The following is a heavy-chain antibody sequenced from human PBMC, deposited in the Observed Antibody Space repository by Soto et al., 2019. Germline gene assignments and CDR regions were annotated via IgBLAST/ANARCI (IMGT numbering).Heavy chain of an antibody. CDR3: ARDSYCTNTHCSSGGMDV. J-gene: IGHJ6*02. D-gene: IGHD2-8*01. CDR2: ISTTGSAI. V-gene: IGHV3-48*03. Sequence: GGSLRLSCAASGFPFGSYEMNWVRQAPGKGLEWVSYISTTGSAIYYADSVKGRFTISRDNYENSLYLQMNSLRAEDTAVYYCARDSYCTNTHCSSGGMDVWGRGTTVTVSS. CDR1: GFPFGSYE.